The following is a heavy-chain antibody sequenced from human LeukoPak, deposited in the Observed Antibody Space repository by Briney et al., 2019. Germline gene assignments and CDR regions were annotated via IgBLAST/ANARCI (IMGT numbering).Heavy chain of an antibody. Sequence: GGSLRLSCAASGFTFNTYAMHWVRQAPGKGLEWVAVISYDGSNKYYGDSVKGRFTISRDNSKNTLYPQMNSLTAEDTAVFYCAKDHTSYGSGSYNWFDPWGQGTLVTVSS. CDR2: ISYDGSNK. CDR3: AKDHTSYGSGSYNWFDP. CDR1: GFTFNTYA. V-gene: IGHV3-30*18. J-gene: IGHJ5*02. D-gene: IGHD3-10*01.